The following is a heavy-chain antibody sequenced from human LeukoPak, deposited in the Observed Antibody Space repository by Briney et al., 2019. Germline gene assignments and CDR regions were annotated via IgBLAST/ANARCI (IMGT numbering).Heavy chain of an antibody. D-gene: IGHD3-22*01. CDR3: ARGISPYYYDSSGYPFQH. V-gene: IGHV4-59*01. Sequence: SETLSLTCTVSGVSISSYYWSWIRQPPGKGLEWIGYIDYSGSANYNPSLKSRVAISVDTSKNQFSLKLSSVTAADTAIYYCARGISPYYYDSSGYPFQHWGQGTLLTVSS. J-gene: IGHJ1*01. CDR1: GVSISSYY. CDR2: IDYSGSA.